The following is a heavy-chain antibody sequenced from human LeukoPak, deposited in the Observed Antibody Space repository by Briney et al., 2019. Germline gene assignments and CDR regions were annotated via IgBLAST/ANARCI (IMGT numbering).Heavy chain of an antibody. CDR3: ARAYRTMVRGVILQFDP. J-gene: IGHJ5*02. D-gene: IGHD3-10*01. CDR2: INPNSGGT. Sequence: AASVKVSCKASGYTFTGYYMHWVRQAPGQGLEWMGWINPNSGGTNYAQKFQGRVTMTRDTSISTAYMELSRLRSDDTAVYYCARAYRTMVRGVILQFDPWGQGTLVTVSS. V-gene: IGHV1-2*02. CDR1: GYTFTGYY.